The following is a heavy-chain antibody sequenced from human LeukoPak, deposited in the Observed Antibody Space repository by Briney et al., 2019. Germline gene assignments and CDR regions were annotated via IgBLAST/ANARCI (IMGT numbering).Heavy chain of an antibody. CDR3: AKSTYSFDSSGPFDY. V-gene: IGHV3-23*01. CDR1: GFTFSSYA. D-gene: IGHD3-22*01. CDR2: ISGSGGST. J-gene: IGHJ4*02. Sequence: GGSLRLSCAASGFTFSSYAMSWVRQAPGKGLEWVSAISGSGGSTYYADSVKGRLTISRDNSKNTLYLLMNSLRPEDRAVYYCAKSTYSFDSSGPFDYWGQGSLVTVSS.